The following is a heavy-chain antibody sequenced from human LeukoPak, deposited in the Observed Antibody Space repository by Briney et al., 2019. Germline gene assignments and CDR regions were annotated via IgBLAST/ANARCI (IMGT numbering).Heavy chain of an antibody. CDR1: GGSVRNYY. CDR3: AKEDIGVVTKYIHYGMDV. Sequence: PSETLSLTCIVSGGSVRNYYWTWIRQPAGKGLQWIGRIYTNGTTNYSPSLKSRVTMSVDMSKNQFSLKLTSVTAADTAVYYCAKEDIGVVTKYIHYGMDVWGQGTTVTVSS. J-gene: IGHJ6*02. V-gene: IGHV4-4*07. D-gene: IGHD2-15*01. CDR2: IYTNGTT.